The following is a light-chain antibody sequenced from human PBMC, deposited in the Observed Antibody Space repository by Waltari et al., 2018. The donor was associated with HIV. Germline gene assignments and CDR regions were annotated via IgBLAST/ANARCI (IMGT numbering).Light chain of an antibody. Sequence: QSVLTQSPSASGTPGQRVTISCSGSNSNIGSNYVYWYQQLPGTTPRLLIYTTNQRPSGVPDRFSGSKSGTSASLAISGSRSEDEADYYCAAWDASRSGVVFGGGTKLTVL. J-gene: IGLJ2*01. CDR3: AAWDASRSGVV. CDR2: TTN. CDR1: NSNIGSNY. V-gene: IGLV1-47*01.